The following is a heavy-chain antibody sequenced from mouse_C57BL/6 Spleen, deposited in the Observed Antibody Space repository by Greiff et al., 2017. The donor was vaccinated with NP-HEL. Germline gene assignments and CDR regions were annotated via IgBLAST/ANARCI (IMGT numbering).Heavy chain of an antibody. J-gene: IGHJ3*01. CDR2: IYPGSGNT. D-gene: IGHD3-2*02. CDR3: ARGEGYGAWFAY. Sequence: QVQLQQSGPELVKPGASVKISCKASGYSFTSYYIHWVKQRPGQGLEWIGWIYPGSGNTKYNEKFKGKATLTADTSSSTAYMQLSSLTSEDSAVYYCARGEGYGAWFAYWGQGTLVTVSA. V-gene: IGHV1-66*01. CDR1: GYSFTSYY.